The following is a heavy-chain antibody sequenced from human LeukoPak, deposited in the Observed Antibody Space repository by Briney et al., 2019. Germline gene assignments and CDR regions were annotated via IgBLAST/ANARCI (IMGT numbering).Heavy chain of an antibody. V-gene: IGHV3-30*03. J-gene: IGHJ3*02. CDR2: ISYDGNNK. D-gene: IGHD5-12*01. CDR3: ARDPLDISRWTNAFDI. Sequence: GGSLRLSCVISGYTFTHYGFHWVRQAPGKSREWVAYISYDGNNKYEDSVKGRFTISRDNSKSTLHLQMNGLRAEDTAVYYCARDPLDISRWTNAFDIWGQETTVIVS. CDR1: GYTFTHYG.